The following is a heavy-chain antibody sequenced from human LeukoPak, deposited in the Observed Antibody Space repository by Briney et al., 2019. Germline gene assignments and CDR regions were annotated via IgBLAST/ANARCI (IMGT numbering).Heavy chain of an antibody. CDR2: ISGGGGST. V-gene: IGHV3-23*01. CDR3: AKAPKYYDSSGHTVY. Sequence: PGGSLRLSCAASGFTFTSYALSWVRQAPGKGLEWVSVISGGGGSTYYADSVKGRFTISRDNSKNTLYLQMNSLRAEDTAVYYCAKAPKYYDSSGHTVYWGQGTLVTVSS. CDR1: GFTFTSYA. D-gene: IGHD3-22*01. J-gene: IGHJ4*02.